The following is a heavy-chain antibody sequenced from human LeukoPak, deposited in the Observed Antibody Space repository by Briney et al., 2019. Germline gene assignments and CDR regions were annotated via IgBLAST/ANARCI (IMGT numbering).Heavy chain of an antibody. J-gene: IGHJ4*02. Sequence: GSLRLSCAASGFTFSSYGMHWVRQAPGKGLEWVAFIRYDGSNKYYADSVKGRFTISRDNSKNTLYLQMNSLRAEDTAVYYCAKVVVAAVTPFDYWGQGTLVTVSS. CDR1: GFTFSSYG. CDR2: IRYDGSNK. V-gene: IGHV3-30*02. D-gene: IGHD2-15*01. CDR3: AKVVVAAVTPFDY.